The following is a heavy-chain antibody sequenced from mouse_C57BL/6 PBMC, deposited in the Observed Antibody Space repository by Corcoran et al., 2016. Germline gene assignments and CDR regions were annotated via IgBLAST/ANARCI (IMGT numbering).Heavy chain of an antibody. CDR2: INTYSGVP. J-gene: IGHJ2*01. CDR3: ARKDGNYY. CDR1: GYTFTTYG. V-gene: IGHV9-3*01. D-gene: IGHD2-1*01. Sequence: QIQLVQSGPELKKPGETVKISCKASGYTFTTYGMSWVKQAPGKGLKWMGWINTYSGVPTYADDFKGRFAFSLETSASTAYLQINNLKNEDTATYVCARKDGNYYWGQGTTLTVSS.